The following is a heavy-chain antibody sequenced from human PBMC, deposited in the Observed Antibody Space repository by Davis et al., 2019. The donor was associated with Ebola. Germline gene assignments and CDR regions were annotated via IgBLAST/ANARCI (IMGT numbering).Heavy chain of an antibody. CDR1: GYTFTSYY. CDR3: ARDGREIVGATGY. Sequence: ASVKVSCKASGYTFTSYYMHWVRQAPGQGLEWMGIINPSGGSTSYAQKFQGRVTITADKSTSTAYMELSSLRSEDTAVYYCARDGREIVGATGYWGQGTLVTVSS. D-gene: IGHD1-26*01. CDR2: INPSGGST. J-gene: IGHJ4*02. V-gene: IGHV1-46*01.